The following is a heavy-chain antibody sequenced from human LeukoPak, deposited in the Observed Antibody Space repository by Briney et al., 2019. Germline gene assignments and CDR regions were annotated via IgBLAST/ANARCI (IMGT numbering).Heavy chain of an antibody. CDR3: ARVGNYYDSSGYYY. D-gene: IGHD3-22*01. CDR2: INSDGSST. J-gene: IGHJ4*02. Sequence: PGGSLRLSCAASGFTFSSYWMHCVRLAPGKGLVWVSRINSDGSSTSYADSVKGRFTISRDNAKNTLCLQMNSLRAEDTAVYYCARVGNYYDSSGYYYWGQGTLVTVSS. V-gene: IGHV3-74*01. CDR1: GFTFSSYW.